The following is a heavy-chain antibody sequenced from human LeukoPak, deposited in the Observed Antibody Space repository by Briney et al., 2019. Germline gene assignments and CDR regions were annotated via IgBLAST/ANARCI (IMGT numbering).Heavy chain of an antibody. V-gene: IGHV3-30-3*01. CDR1: GFTFSSYA. CDR2: KSYDGSNK. J-gene: IGHJ4*02. D-gene: IGHD3-10*01. CDR3: ARDGNELWFGELYHPLDY. Sequence: GGSLRLSCAASGFTFSSYAMHWVRQAPGKGLEWVAVKSYDGSNKYYADSVKGRFTISRDNSKNTLYLQMNSLRSEDTAVYYCARDGNELWFGELYHPLDYWGQGTLVTLSS.